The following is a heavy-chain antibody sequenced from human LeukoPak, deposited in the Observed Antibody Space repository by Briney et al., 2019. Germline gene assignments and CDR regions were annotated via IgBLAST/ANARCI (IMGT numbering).Heavy chain of an antibody. V-gene: IGHV5-51*01. Sequence: HGESLKISCKGSGYSFTSYWIGWVRQMPGKGLGWMGIIYPGDSDTRYSPSFQGQVTISADKSISTAYLQWSSLTASDTAMYYCARHLPSSGWYYFDYWGQGTLVTVSS. CDR1: GYSFTSYW. CDR2: IYPGDSDT. J-gene: IGHJ4*02. CDR3: ARHLPSSGWYYFDY. D-gene: IGHD6-19*01.